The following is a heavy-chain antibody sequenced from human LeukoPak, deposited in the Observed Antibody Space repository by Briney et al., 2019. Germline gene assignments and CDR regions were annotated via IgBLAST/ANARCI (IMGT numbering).Heavy chain of an antibody. V-gene: IGHV3-9*01. Sequence: QSGRSLRLSCAASGFTFDDYAMHWVRQAPGKGLEWVSGISWNSGSIDYADSVNGRFTISRDNAKNSLYLQMNSLRPEDTAFYYCAKGTGRYWTFFDYWGQGTLVTVSS. CDR2: ISWNSGSI. J-gene: IGHJ4*02. CDR3: AKGTGRYWTFFDY. D-gene: IGHD1-26*01. CDR1: GFTFDDYA.